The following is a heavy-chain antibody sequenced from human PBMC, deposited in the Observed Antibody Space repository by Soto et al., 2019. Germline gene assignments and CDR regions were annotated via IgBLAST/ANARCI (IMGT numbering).Heavy chain of an antibody. CDR3: ARDSRTPSGGMDV. CDR1: GGVSNSGGYP. CDR2: IYYSAST. Sequence: PAETLSLTCPVSGGVSNSGGYPWTWIRQFPGKGLEWIGGIYYSASTYYNPALVSRITISLDTSKNQFSLKLTSVTAADTAVYYCARDSRTPSGGMDVWGQGTTVTVSS. V-gene: IGHV4-30-4*01. J-gene: IGHJ6*02.